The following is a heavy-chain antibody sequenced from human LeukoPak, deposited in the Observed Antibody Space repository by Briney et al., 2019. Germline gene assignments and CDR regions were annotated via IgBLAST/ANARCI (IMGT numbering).Heavy chain of an antibody. V-gene: IGHV5-51*01. CDR3: AIHVLWFGEFDI. Sequence: GPSLQISCKGAGSSSTSYWIGWGRPLPGKGLEWMGIIYPGDSHTRYSPSFQGQVTISADKSITTAYLQWSSLKASDTGVYYWAIHVLWFGEFDIWGQGTMVTVSS. CDR1: GSSSTSYW. CDR2: IYPGDSHT. J-gene: IGHJ3*02. D-gene: IGHD3-10*01.